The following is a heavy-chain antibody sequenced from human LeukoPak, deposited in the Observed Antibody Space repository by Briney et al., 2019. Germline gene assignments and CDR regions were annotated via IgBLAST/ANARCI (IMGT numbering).Heavy chain of an antibody. CDR1: GYTFTSYA. D-gene: IGHD3-10*01. J-gene: IGHJ4*02. V-gene: IGHV1-3*03. CDR2: INAGNGNT. CDR3: ARAQARITMVRGVIPSPFDY. Sequence: ASVKVSCKASGYTFTSYAMHWVRQAPGQRLEWMGWINAGNGNTKYSQEFQGRVTITRDTSASTAYMELSSLRSEDMAVYYCARAQARITMVRGVIPSPFDYWGQGTLVTVSS.